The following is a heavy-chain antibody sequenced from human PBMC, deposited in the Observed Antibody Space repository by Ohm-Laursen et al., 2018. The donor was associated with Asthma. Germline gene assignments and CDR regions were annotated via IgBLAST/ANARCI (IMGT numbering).Heavy chain of an antibody. CDR1: GFNFNSSA. D-gene: IGHD3-22*01. V-gene: IGHV3-33*08. CDR2: IWYDGSNK. CDR3: ARDGSRSGHYPRPHDY. Sequence: SLRLSCAASGFNFNSSAMHWVRQAPGKGLEWVAVIWYDGSNKYYGDSVKGRFTISRDNSKNTVDLQMNSLRAEDTAVYYCARDGSRSGHYPRPHDYWGQGTLVTVSS. J-gene: IGHJ4*02.